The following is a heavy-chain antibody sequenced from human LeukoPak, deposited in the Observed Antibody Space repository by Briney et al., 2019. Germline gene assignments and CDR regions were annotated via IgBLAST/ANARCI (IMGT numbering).Heavy chain of an antibody. V-gene: IGHV1-2*02. Sequence: GASVKVSCKASGYTFTGYYMHWVRQAPGQGLEWMAWINPNSGDTNYTQRFQGRVTMTRDTSISTAYMELSRLRSDDTAVYYCATDKWVTIRGPVYPHYWGQGTLVTVSS. D-gene: IGHD3-10*01. J-gene: IGHJ4*02. CDR1: GYTFTGYY. CDR2: INPNSGDT. CDR3: ATDKWVTIRGPVYPHY.